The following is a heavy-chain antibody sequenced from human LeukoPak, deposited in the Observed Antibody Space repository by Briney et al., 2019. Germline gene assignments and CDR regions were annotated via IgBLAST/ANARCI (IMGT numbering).Heavy chain of an antibody. CDR1: GGSISSYY. Sequence: SETLSLTCTVSGGSISSYYWSWIRQPPGKGLEWIGYIYYSGSTNYNPSLKSRVTISVDTSKNQFSLKLSSVTAADTAVYYCARVPTYYDILTGYATCWYFDLWGRGTLVTVSS. D-gene: IGHD3-9*01. J-gene: IGHJ2*01. CDR2: IYYSGST. CDR3: ARVPTYYDILTGYATCWYFDL. V-gene: IGHV4-59*01.